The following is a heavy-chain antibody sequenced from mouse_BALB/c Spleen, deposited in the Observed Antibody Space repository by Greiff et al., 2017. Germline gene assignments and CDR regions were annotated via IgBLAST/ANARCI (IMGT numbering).Heavy chain of an antibody. CDR1: GYTFTSYW. Sequence: VHLVESGAELAKPGASVKMSCKASGYTFTSYWMHWVKQRPGQGLEWIGYINPSTGYTEYNQKFKDKATLTADKSSSTAYMQLSSLTSEDSAVYYCARSSSSLDYWGQGTTLTVSS. D-gene: IGHD1-1*01. J-gene: IGHJ2*01. V-gene: IGHV1-7*01. CDR2: INPSTGYT. CDR3: ARSSSSLDY.